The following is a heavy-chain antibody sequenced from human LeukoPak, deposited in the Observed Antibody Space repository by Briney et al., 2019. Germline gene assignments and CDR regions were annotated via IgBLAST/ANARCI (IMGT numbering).Heavy chain of an antibody. J-gene: IGHJ5*02. CDR3: ARGMSHGVRGVIFWFDP. CDR1: GFTFSSYD. CDR2: IGTAGDT. V-gene: IGHV3-13*01. Sequence: GGSLRLSCAASGFTFSSYDMHWVRQATGKGLECVSAIGTAGDTYYPGSVKGRFTISRENAKNSLYLQMNSLRAGDTAVYYCARGMSHGVRGVIFWFDPWGQGTLVTVSS. D-gene: IGHD3-10*01.